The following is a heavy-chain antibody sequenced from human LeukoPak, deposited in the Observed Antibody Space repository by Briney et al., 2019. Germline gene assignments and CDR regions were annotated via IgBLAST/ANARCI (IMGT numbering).Heavy chain of an antibody. CDR2: ISGGAVST. J-gene: IGHJ4*02. Sequence: GGSLRLSCAAPGLIFSSYGMSWVRQAPGKGLEWVSGISGGAVSTNYADSVTGRFTISRDNSKNTLYLQMNSLRAEDTAVYYCAKSGRYCSGGSCYQEASLDYWGQGTLVTVSS. CDR3: AKSGRYCSGGSCYQEASLDY. CDR1: GLIFSSYG. D-gene: IGHD2-15*01. V-gene: IGHV3-23*01.